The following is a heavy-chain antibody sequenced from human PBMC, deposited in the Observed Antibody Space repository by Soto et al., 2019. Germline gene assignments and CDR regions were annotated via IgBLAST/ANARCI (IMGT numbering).Heavy chain of an antibody. J-gene: IGHJ6*02. CDR2: ISGSGGST. D-gene: IGHD5-18*01. Sequence: HPGGSLRLSCAASGFTFSSYAMSWVRQAPGKGLEWVSAISGSGGSTYYADSVKGRFTISRDNSKNTLYLQMNSLRAEDTAVYYCAKGRGTIQLWPQPYYNGMDVWGQGTTVTVSS. CDR3: AKGRGTIQLWPQPYYNGMDV. V-gene: IGHV3-23*01. CDR1: GFTFSSYA.